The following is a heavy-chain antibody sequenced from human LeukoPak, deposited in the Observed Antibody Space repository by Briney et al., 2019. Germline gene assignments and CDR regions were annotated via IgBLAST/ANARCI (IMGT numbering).Heavy chain of an antibody. J-gene: IGHJ4*02. CDR2: ISWNSGSI. CDR3: ARLGSSWYLNY. CDR1: GFTFDDYA. V-gene: IGHV3-9*01. Sequence: GGSLRLSRAASGFTFDDYAMHWVRQAPGKGLEWVSGISWNSGSIGYADSVKGRFTISRDNAKNSLYLQMNSLRAEDTALYYCARLGSSWYLNYWGQGTLVTVSS. D-gene: IGHD6-13*01.